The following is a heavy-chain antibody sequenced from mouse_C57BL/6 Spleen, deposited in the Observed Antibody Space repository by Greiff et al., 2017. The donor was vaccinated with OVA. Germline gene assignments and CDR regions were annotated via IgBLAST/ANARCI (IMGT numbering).Heavy chain of an antibody. CDR3: AIEGNYDAMDY. Sequence: QVQLKQPGAELVKPGASVKVSCKASGYTFTSYWMHWVKQRPGQGLEWIGRIHPSDSDTNYNQKFKGKATLTVDKSSSTAYMQLSSLTSEDSAVYYCAIEGNYDAMDYWGQGTSVTVSS. D-gene: IGHD2-1*01. CDR2: IHPSDSDT. V-gene: IGHV1-74*01. J-gene: IGHJ4*01. CDR1: GYTFTSYW.